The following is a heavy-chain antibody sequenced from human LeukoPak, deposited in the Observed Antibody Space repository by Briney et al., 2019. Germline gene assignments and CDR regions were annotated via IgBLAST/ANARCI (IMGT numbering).Heavy chain of an antibody. J-gene: IGHJ5*02. CDR1: GYTFTSYD. CDR2: ISAYNGNT. CDR3: ARFIVGATGDWFDP. D-gene: IGHD1-26*01. V-gene: IGHV1-18*01. Sequence: ASVKVSCKASGYTFTSYDINWVRQATGQGLEWMGWISAYNGNTNYAQKLQGRVTMTTDTSTSTAYMELRSLRSDDTAVYYCARFIVGATGDWFDPWGQGTLVTVSS.